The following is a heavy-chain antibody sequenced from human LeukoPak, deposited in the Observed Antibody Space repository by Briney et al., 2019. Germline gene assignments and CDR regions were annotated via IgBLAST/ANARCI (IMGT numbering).Heavy chain of an antibody. CDR3: ARVGTSGWTSDY. D-gene: IGHD6-19*01. V-gene: IGHV3-48*04. CDR2: ISSSSRTI. CDR1: GFTFSSYS. J-gene: IGHJ4*02. Sequence: GGSLRLSCAASGFTFSSYSINWVRQAPGKGLEWLSYISSSSRTISYADSLKGRFTVSRDNAKNSLDLQMNSLRVEDTAVYYCARVGTSGWTSDYWGQGTLVTVSS.